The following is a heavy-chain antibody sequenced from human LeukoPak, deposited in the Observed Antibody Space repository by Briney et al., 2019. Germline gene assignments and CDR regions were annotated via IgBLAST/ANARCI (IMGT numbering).Heavy chain of an antibody. CDR1: GGSISSSSYY. CDR2: IYYSGST. CDR3: ARVPTVVVPAAAPRTFGNWFDP. D-gene: IGHD2-2*01. J-gene: IGHJ5*02. Sequence: SETLSLTCTVSGGSISSSSYYWGWIRQPPGKGLEWIGSIYYSGSTYYNPSLKSRVTISVDTSKNQFSLKLSSVTAADTAVYYCARVPTVVVPAAAPRTFGNWFDPWGQGTLVTVSS. V-gene: IGHV4-39*07.